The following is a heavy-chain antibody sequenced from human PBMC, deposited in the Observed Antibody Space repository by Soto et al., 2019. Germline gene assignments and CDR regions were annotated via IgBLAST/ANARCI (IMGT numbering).Heavy chain of an antibody. V-gene: IGHV4-61*01. CDR3: ARVKHIVVVTAAFDI. CDR2: IYYSGST. D-gene: IGHD2-21*02. Sequence: SSETLSLTCTVSGGSVSSGSYYWSWIRQPPGKGLEWIGYIYYSGSTNYKPSLKSRVTISVDTSKNQFSLKLSSVTAADTAVYYCARVKHIVVVTAAFDIWGQGTMVT. CDR1: GGSVSSGSYY. J-gene: IGHJ3*02.